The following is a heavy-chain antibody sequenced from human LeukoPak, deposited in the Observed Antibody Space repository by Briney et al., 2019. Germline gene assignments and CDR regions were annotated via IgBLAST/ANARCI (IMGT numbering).Heavy chain of an antibody. CDR2: IRYDGNNK. J-gene: IGHJ4*02. CDR1: GFTFSDYS. CDR3: AKVRYCSGVNCYPDDN. D-gene: IGHD2-15*01. Sequence: GGSLRLSCAASGFTFSDYSMHWVRQAPDKGLNWVAFIRYDGNNKYYADSVKGRFTISRDNSKNMLYLEMNSLSTEDTAVYYCAKVRYCSGVNCYPDDNWGQGTLVTVSS. V-gene: IGHV3-30*02.